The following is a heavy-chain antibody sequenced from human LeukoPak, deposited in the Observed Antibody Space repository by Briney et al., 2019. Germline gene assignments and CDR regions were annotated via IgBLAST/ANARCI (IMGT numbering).Heavy chain of an antibody. V-gene: IGHV3-33*01. CDR2: IWYDGSIK. CDR1: GFTFSSSG. D-gene: IGHD1-26*01. CDR3: ARDVGSGNYYRGYFDY. J-gene: IGHJ4*02. Sequence: PGRSLRLSCAASGFTFSSSGMHWVRQAPGKGLEWVALIWYDGSIKYYTDSVKGRFTISRDNSKNTLCLQMNSLRAEDTAVYYCARDVGSGNYYRGYFDYWGQGTLVTVSS.